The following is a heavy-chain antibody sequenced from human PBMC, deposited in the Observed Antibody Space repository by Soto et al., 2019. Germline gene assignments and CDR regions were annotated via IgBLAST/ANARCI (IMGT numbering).Heavy chain of an antibody. Sequence: GESLKISCKGSGYSFTSYWISWVRQMPGKGLEWMGRIDPSDSYTNYSPSFQGHVTISADKSISTAYLQWSSLKASDTAMYYCARKNMVTDYYYYGMDVWGQGTTVTVLL. V-gene: IGHV5-10-1*01. CDR3: ARKNMVTDYYYYGMDV. D-gene: IGHD5-18*01. J-gene: IGHJ6*02. CDR2: IDPSDSYT. CDR1: GYSFTSYW.